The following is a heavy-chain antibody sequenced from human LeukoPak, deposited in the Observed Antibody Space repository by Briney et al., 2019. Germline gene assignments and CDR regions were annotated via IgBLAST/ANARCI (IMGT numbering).Heavy chain of an antibody. V-gene: IGHV4-4*07. D-gene: IGHD6-13*01. CDR1: GGPISSYY. CDR2: FYPSGST. Sequence: SETLSLTCTVSGGPISSYYWSWIRRPAGKGLEWLGRFYPSGSTNYNPSLKSRVTMSVDTSKNQFSLKLSSVTAADTAVYYCARDRHSSWYPPYFDYWGQGTLVTVSS. J-gene: IGHJ4*02. CDR3: ARDRHSSWYPPYFDY.